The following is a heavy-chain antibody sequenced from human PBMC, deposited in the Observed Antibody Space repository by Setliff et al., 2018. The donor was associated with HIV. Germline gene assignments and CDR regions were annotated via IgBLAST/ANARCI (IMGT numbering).Heavy chain of an antibody. V-gene: IGHV4-39*02. J-gene: IGHJ5*02. Sequence: SETLSLTCIVSGVSTISSSSSYYWGWIRQPPGKGLEWIGYISHSGITYYNPSLKSRVTISVDTSKNHFSLRLSSVTAADTAVYYCARAGDCTEASCPKARFDPWGPGILVTVSS. CDR3: ARAGDCTEASCPKARFDP. CDR1: GVSTISSSSSYY. CDR2: ISHSGIT. D-gene: IGHD2-8*02.